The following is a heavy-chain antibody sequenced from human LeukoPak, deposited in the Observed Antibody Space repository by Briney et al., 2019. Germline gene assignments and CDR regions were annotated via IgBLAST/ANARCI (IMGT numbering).Heavy chain of an antibody. CDR3: ARDATWIQLEGYDY. D-gene: IGHD5-18*01. J-gene: IGHJ4*02. V-gene: IGHV4-38-2*02. CDR2: IYHSGST. Sequence: SETLSLTCTVSGYSISSGYYWGWIRQPPGKGLEWIGSIYHSGSTYYNPSLKSRVTISVDTSKNQFSLKLSSVTAADTAVYYCARDATWIQLEGYDYWGQGTLVTVSS. CDR1: GYSISSGYY.